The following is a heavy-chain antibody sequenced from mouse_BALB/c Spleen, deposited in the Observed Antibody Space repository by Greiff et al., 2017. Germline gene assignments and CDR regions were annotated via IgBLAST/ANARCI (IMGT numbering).Heavy chain of an antibody. CDR2: IWSGGST. CDR1: GFSLTSYG. V-gene: IGHV2-4-1*01. Sequence: QVQLQQSGPGLVQPSQSLSITCAVSGFSLTSYGVHWVRQSPGKGLEWLGLIWSGGSTDYNAAFISRLSISKDNSKSQVFFKMNSLQADDTAIYYCARNHYYAMDYWGQGTSVTVSS. J-gene: IGHJ4*01. CDR3: ARNHYYAMDY.